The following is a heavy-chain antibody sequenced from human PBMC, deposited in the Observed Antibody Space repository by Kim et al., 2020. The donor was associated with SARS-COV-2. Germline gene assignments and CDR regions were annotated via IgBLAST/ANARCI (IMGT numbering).Heavy chain of an antibody. V-gene: IGHV3-7*03. D-gene: IGHD2-8*01. CDR1: GFTFSSYW. CDR2: IKQDGSEK. CDR3: ARELRGFPRGVSDAFDI. J-gene: IGHJ3*02. Sequence: GGSLRLSCAASGFTFSSYWMSWVRQAPGKGLEWVANIKQDGSEKYYVDSVRGRFTISRDNSKNSLYLQMNSLRAEDTAVYYCARELRGFPRGVSDAFDIWGPGTMVTVSS.